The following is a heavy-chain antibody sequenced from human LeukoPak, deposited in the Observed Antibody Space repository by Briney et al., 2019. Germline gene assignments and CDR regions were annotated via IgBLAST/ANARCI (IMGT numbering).Heavy chain of an antibody. CDR2: INPNSGGT. J-gene: IGHJ6*02. Sequence: GASVKVSCKASGGTLSSYAISWVRQAPGQGLEWMGWINPNSGGTNYAQKFQGWVTMTRDTSISTAYMELSRLRSDDTAVYYCARGFYESVLQGNPSHDYYYYGMDVWGQGTTVTVSS. V-gene: IGHV1-2*04. D-gene: IGHD3-16*01. CDR3: ARGFYESVLQGNPSHDYYYYGMDV. CDR1: GGTLSSYA.